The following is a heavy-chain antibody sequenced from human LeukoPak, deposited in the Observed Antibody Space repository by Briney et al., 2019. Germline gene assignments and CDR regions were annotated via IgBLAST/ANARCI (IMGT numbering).Heavy chain of an antibody. J-gene: IGHJ4*02. V-gene: IGHV3-48*03. Sequence: GGSLRLSCAASGFTFSSYEMNWVRQAPGKGLEWVSYISSSGSTIYYADSVKGRFTNSRDNAKNSLYLQMNSLRAEDTAVYYCAREDSSGYKPFDYWGQGTLVTVSP. CDR3: AREDSSGYKPFDY. CDR1: GFTFSSYE. CDR2: ISSSGSTI. D-gene: IGHD3-22*01.